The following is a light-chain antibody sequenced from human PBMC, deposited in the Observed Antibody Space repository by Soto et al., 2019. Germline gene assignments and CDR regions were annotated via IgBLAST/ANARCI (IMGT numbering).Light chain of an antibody. J-gene: IGKJ4*01. V-gene: IGKV1-9*01. CDR3: QQVNSYPLT. CDR1: QDISNY. CDR2: ATS. Sequence: DIQLTQSPSFLSASVGDRVTITCRASQDISNYLAWYLQKPGKAPKFLIYATSTLQSGVPSRFSGSGSGTEFTLPISSLQPEDFATYYCQQVNSYPLTFGGGTKVEIK.